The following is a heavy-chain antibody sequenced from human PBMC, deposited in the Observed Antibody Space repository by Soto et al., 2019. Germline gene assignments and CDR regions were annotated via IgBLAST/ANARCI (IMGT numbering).Heavy chain of an antibody. Sequence: ASGKVSGKASGYTFTSYAIHWVRQAPGQRLGWMGWGDTGNGNKQYSQKFHGRVTITRDTYAHTADIELSSLRSDDRAVYYCARDAKWDQRGVESQHDDYFDYWGQGTLVTVSS. J-gene: IGHJ4*02. CDR3: ARDAKWDQRGVESQHDDYFDY. V-gene: IGHV1-3*04. D-gene: IGHD1-26*01. CDR2: GDTGNGNK. CDR1: GYTFTSYA.